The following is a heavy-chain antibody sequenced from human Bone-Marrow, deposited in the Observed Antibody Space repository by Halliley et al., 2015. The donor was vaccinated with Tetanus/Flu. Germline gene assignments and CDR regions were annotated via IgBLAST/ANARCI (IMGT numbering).Heavy chain of an antibody. V-gene: IGHV3-23*01. D-gene: IGHD6-25*01. CDR2: ISGRGDST. CDR3: ARDQTYSSDLYNWFDP. Sequence: ISGRGDSTHYADSVKGRFTISRDNSKNTVYLQMNSLRADDTAVYYCARDQTYSSDLYNWFDPWGQGTLVTVSS. J-gene: IGHJ5*02.